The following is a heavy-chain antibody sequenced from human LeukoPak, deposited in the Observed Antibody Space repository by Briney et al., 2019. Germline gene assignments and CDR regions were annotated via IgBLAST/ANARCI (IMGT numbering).Heavy chain of an antibody. Sequence: GGSLRLSCAVSGFTFSSYAMSWVRQAPGKGLEWVSAISGSGGSTYYADSVKGRFTISRDNSKNTLYLQMNSLRAEDTAVYYCAKGDPGAILARAFDYWGQGTLVTVSS. J-gene: IGHJ4*02. CDR1: GFTFSSYA. V-gene: IGHV3-23*01. CDR3: AKGDPGAILARAFDY. D-gene: IGHD1-26*01. CDR2: ISGSGGST.